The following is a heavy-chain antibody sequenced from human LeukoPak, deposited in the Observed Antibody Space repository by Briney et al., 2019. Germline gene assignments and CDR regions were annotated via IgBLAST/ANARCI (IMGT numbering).Heavy chain of an antibody. V-gene: IGHV1-69*13. Sequence: SVKVSCKASGGTFSSYAIGWVRQAPGQGLEWMGGIIPIFGTANYAQKFQGRVTITADESTSTAYMELSSLRSEDTAVYYCARDIRLAHYGPATHDAFDIWGQGTMVTVSS. J-gene: IGHJ3*02. CDR3: ARDIRLAHYGPATHDAFDI. CDR1: GGTFSSYA. CDR2: IIPIFGTA. D-gene: IGHD4-17*01.